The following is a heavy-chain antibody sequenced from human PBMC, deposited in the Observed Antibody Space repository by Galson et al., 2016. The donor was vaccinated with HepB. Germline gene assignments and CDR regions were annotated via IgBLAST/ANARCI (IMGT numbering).Heavy chain of an antibody. J-gene: IGHJ4*02. CDR2: INNEGSRT. CDR1: GFTFTNYW. CDR3: GSVFEY. Sequence: SLRLSCAASGFTFTNYWIHWVRQAPGKGLVWVSGINNEGSRTFYADAVKGRFTISRDNAKNTLYLQMNSLRAEDTAVYYCGSVFEYWGQGTLVAVSS. D-gene: IGHD3-10*01. V-gene: IGHV3-74*01.